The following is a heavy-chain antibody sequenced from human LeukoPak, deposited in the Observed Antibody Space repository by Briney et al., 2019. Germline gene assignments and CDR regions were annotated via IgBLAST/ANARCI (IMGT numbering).Heavy chain of an antibody. Sequence: PGGSLRLSCAASGFTFSSYAMSWVRQAPGKGLEWVSAISGVGVSTYYADSVKGRFTISRDNSKKTLYMQMNSLRAEDTAVYYCAKDEGETYYYDSRGYYGYWGQGTLVTVSS. J-gene: IGHJ4*02. CDR2: ISGVGVST. V-gene: IGHV3-23*01. D-gene: IGHD3-22*01. CDR1: GFTFSSYA. CDR3: AKDEGETYYYDSRGYYGY.